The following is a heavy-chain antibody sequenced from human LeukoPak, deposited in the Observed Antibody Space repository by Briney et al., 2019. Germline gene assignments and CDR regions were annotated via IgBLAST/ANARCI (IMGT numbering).Heavy chain of an antibody. CDR3: ARERQVDFWSGYYLDY. V-gene: IGHV3-7*01. Sequence: GRSLRLSCAASGFAFSSYRMSWVRQAPGKGLEWVANIKQDGSEKYYVDSVKGRFTISRDNAKNSLYLQMNSLRAEDTAVYYCARERQVDFWSGYYLDYWGQGTLVTVSS. D-gene: IGHD3-3*01. CDR1: GFAFSSYR. J-gene: IGHJ4*02. CDR2: IKQDGSEK.